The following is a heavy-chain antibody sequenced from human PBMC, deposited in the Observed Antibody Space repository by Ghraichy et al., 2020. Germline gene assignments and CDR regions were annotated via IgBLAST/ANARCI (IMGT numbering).Heavy chain of an antibody. Sequence: SGPTLVKPTQTLTLTCTFSGFSLSTSGVGVGWIRQPPGKALEWLALIYWDDDKRYSPSLKSRLTITKDTSKNQVVLTMTNMDPVDTATYYCAHRLVGATTVGWFDPWGQGTLVTVSS. CDR3: AHRLVGATTVGWFDP. J-gene: IGHJ5*02. V-gene: IGHV2-5*02. D-gene: IGHD1-26*01. CDR2: IYWDDDK. CDR1: GFSLSTSGVG.